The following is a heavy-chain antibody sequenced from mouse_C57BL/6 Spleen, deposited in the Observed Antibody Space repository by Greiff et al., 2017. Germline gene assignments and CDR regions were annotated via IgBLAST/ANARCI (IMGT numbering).Heavy chain of an antibody. D-gene: IGHD2-3*01. J-gene: IGHJ1*03. CDR2: ISSGSSTI. V-gene: IGHV5-17*01. Sequence: EVQLVESGGGLVKPGGSLKLSCAASGFTFSDYGMHWVRKAPEKGLEWVAYISSGSSTIYYADTVKGRFTISRDNAKNTLFLQMTSLRSEDTAMYYCARHDGYYRYFDVWGTGTTVTVSS. CDR1: GFTFSDYG. CDR3: ARHDGYYRYFDV.